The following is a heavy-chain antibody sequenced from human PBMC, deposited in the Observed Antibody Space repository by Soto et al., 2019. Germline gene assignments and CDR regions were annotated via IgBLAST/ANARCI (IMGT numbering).Heavy chain of an antibody. CDR1: AFTFGNYW. J-gene: IGHJ4*02. V-gene: IGHV3-7*04. Sequence: GGSLRLSCASSAFTFGNYWMSWVRQGPGKGLECVAKIKEDGSEKYYVDSVKGRFTISRDNAKNSVYLQMDSLTVEDTAMYYCARASSSTSGAIDYWGQGT. D-gene: IGHD2-2*01. CDR3: ARASSSTSGAIDY. CDR2: IKEDGSEK.